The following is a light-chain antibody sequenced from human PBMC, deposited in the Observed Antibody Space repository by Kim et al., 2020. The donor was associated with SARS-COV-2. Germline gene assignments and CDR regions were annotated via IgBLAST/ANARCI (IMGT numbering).Light chain of an antibody. V-gene: IGKV3-20*01. J-gene: IGKJ2*01. CDR3: QQYTESSFT. CDR1: QSVYSGY. Sequence: EVVLTQSPGTLSLSPGERATLSCRASQSVYSGYFGWYQQKPGQAPRLLIYGASNRATGIPDRFSGSGSGTDFSLTISRLEPEGFAVYYCQQYTESSFTFGQGTKLEI. CDR2: GAS.